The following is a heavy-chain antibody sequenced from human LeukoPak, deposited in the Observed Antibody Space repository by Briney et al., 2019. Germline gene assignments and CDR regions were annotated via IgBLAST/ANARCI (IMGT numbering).Heavy chain of an antibody. J-gene: IGHJ5*02. D-gene: IGHD6-19*01. Sequence: GGSLRLSCAASGFTFSRYWMSWVRQAPGKGLEWVASINQDESAKFYVDSVKGRFTISRDNAKNSLYLQMNSLRAEDTAVYYCAREMLAAVAAQSWGQGTLVTVSS. V-gene: IGHV3-7*01. CDR3: AREMLAAVAAQS. CDR1: GFTFSRYW. CDR2: INQDESAK.